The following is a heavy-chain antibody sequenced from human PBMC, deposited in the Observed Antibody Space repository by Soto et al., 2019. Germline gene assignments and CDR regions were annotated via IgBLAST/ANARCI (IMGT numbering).Heavy chain of an antibody. CDR2: IYYTGIT. CDR3: ARGPNRYNWNTPFDP. J-gene: IGHJ5*02. Sequence: SETLSLTYTVSGGSISGYYWTWFRQPPGKGLEWIGYIYYTGITNYNPSLETRLTISVDTSKNQFSLKLSSVTAADTAVYYCARGPNRYNWNTPFDPWGQGTLVTVAS. V-gene: IGHV4-59*12. CDR1: GGSISGYY. D-gene: IGHD1-20*01.